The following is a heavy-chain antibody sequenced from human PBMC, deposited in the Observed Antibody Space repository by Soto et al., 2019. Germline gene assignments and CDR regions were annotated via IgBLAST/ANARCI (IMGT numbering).Heavy chain of an antibody. D-gene: IGHD2-15*01. J-gene: IGHJ4*02. CDR1: GGTISTNV. CDR3: ATGDRYCSGGSCYPDD. CDR2: IMPIFAAS. Sequence: QVQLMQSGAEVKKPGSSVKVSCKASGGTISTNVISWVRQAPGQGLEWMGEIMPIFAASNNAQKFQGRLTITADTSTTTVYMELSSLTSEDTAVYFCATGDRYCSGGSCYPDDWGQGTLVIVSS. V-gene: IGHV1-69*06.